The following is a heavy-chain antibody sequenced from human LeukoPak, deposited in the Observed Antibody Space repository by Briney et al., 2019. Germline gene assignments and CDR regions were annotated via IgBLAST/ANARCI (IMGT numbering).Heavy chain of an antibody. CDR3: ARGRQGTMIVVVISSYFDY. V-gene: IGHV1-46*01. Sequence: GASVKVSCKASGYTFTSYYMHWVRQAPGQGLEWMGIINPSGGSTSYAQKFRGRVTMTRDTSTSTVYMELSSLRSEDTAVYYCARGRQGTMIVVVISSYFDYWGQGTLVTVSS. CDR2: INPSGGST. D-gene: IGHD3-22*01. CDR1: GYTFTSYY. J-gene: IGHJ4*02.